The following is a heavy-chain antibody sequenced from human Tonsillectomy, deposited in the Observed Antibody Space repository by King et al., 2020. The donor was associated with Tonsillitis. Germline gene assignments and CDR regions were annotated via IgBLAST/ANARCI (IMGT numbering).Heavy chain of an antibody. D-gene: IGHD6-13*01. CDR1: VGSVSSGSYY. J-gene: IGHJ6*02. CDR3: ARAPAFLQQLCGMDV. Sequence: VQLQESGPGLVKPSETLSLTCTVSVGSVSSGSYYWRWIRQPPGKGLEWIGYIYYSGSTNYNPSLKSRVTISVDTSKNQFSLKLSSVTAADTAVYSCARAPAFLQQLCGMDVWGQGTTVTVSS. V-gene: IGHV4-61*01. CDR2: IYYSGST.